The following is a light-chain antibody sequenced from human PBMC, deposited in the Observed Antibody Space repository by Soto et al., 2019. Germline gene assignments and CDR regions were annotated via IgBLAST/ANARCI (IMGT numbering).Light chain of an antibody. J-gene: IGKJ3*01. Sequence: EIVLTQFPATLSLSPGERANLSCRASQNVSTSLAWYQQKPGQAPRLLIYGASNRATGVPARFSGSGSGTDFTLTISSLQPEDFAVYFCQQRTNWPPGFTFGPGTKVDIK. CDR1: QNVSTS. V-gene: IGKV3-11*01. CDR3: QQRTNWPPGFT. CDR2: GAS.